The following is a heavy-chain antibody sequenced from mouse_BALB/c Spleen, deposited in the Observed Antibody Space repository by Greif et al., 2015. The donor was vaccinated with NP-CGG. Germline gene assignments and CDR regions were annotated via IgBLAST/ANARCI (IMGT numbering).Heavy chain of an antibody. V-gene: IGHV2-9*02. CDR1: GFSLTSYG. Sequence: VKLQESGPGLVAPSQSLSITCTVSGFSLTSYGVHWVRQPPGKGLEWLGVIWAGGSTNYNSALMSRLSISKDNSKSXVFLKMNSLEAEDTAMYDCARERQGGELGFAYWGQGTLGTVSA. CDR3: ARERQGGELGFAY. D-gene: IGHD2-12*01. J-gene: IGHJ3*01. CDR2: IWAGGST.